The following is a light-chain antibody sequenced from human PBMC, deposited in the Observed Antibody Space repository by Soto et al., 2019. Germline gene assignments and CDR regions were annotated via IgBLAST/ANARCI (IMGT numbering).Light chain of an antibody. CDR3: QQYNTYPYT. CDR2: DAS. CDR1: QNINSW. J-gene: IGKJ2*01. Sequence: DIQMTQSPSTLSASVGDRVTITCRASQNINSWLAWYQQKPGKAPKFLIYDASTLESGVPSRFRGSGSGTEFTLTISSLQPDDFAAYYCQQYNTYPYTFGQGTKLEIK. V-gene: IGKV1-5*01.